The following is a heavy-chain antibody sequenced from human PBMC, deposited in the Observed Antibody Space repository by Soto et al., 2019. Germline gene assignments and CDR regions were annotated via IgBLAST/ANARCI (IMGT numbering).Heavy chain of an antibody. V-gene: IGHV3-15*01. D-gene: IGHD3-3*01. CDR2: IKSKSSGGTT. Sequence: LVESGGGLVKPGGSIRLSCAASGFIFRNAWMSWVRQAPGKGLEWVGRIKSKSSGGTTDYAAPVEGRVAITRDDSKRILYLQMTSLTIEDTAVYFCTSEKGWRQSPLDSWGQGALVT. CDR3: TSEKGWRQSPLDS. J-gene: IGHJ5*01. CDR1: GFIFRNAW.